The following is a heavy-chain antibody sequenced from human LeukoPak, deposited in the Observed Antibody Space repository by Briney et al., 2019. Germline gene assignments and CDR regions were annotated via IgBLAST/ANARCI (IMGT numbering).Heavy chain of an antibody. Sequence: SEILSLTCTVSGGSISSYYWSWIRQPPGKGLEWIGYIYYSGSTNYNPSLKSRVTISVDTSKNQFSLKLSSVTAADTAVYYCAREKSIAAAGGHFDYWGQGTLVTVSS. D-gene: IGHD6-13*01. J-gene: IGHJ4*02. V-gene: IGHV4-59*01. CDR1: GGSISSYY. CDR3: AREKSIAAAGGHFDY. CDR2: IYYSGST.